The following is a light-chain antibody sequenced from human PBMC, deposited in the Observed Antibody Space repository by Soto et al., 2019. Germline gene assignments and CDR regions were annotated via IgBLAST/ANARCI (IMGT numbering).Light chain of an antibody. CDR2: SVS. CDR3: QQSFSNPWT. J-gene: IGKJ1*01. V-gene: IGKV1-39*01. Sequence: DIQMTQSPSTLCGSVGDRVTIACRASQGIRNGLGWYQQKPGKAPNLLIYSVSNLQSGVPSRFSGSGSGTDFTLTITSLQPEDFATYYCQQSFSNPWTFGQGTKVDIK. CDR1: QGIRNG.